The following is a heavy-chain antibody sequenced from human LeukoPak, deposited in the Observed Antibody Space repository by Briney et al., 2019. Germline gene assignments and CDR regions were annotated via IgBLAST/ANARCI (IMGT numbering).Heavy chain of an antibody. D-gene: IGHD6-6*01. Sequence: GGSLRLSCAASGFTVSGNYMTWVRQAPGKGLVWVSIHYTGGSTYYADSVKGRFTISRGNSKTTLYLQMNSLRAEDTAVYYCARSSIAARPDYWGQGTLVTVSS. CDR1: GFTVSGNY. CDR2: HYTGGST. CDR3: ARSSIAARPDY. V-gene: IGHV3-66*01. J-gene: IGHJ4*02.